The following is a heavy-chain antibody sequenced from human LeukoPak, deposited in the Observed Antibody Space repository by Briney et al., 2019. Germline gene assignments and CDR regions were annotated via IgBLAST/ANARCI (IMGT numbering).Heavy chain of an antibody. D-gene: IGHD4-17*01. V-gene: IGHV4-39*01. J-gene: IGHJ4*02. CDR1: GFTFSSYG. CDR2: IYYSGST. CDR3: ASTYGDYVISDY. Sequence: GSLRLSCAASGFTFSSYGMSWIRQPPGKGLEWIGSIYYSGSTYYNPSLKSRVTISVDTSKNQFSLKLSSVTAADTAVYYCASTYGDYVISDYWGQGTLVTVSS.